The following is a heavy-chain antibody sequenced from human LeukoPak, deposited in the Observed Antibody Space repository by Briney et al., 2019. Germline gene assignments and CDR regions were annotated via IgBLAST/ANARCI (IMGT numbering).Heavy chain of an antibody. V-gene: IGHV3-33*01. D-gene: IGHD2-2*01. CDR2: IWYDGSNK. J-gene: IGHJ6*02. CDR3: ARDTSAVVSLLAYYYYGMDV. Sequence: PGGSLRLSCAASGFTFSSYGMHWVRQAPGKGLEWVAVIWYDGSNKYYADSVKGRFTISRDNSKNTLYLQMNSLRAEDTAVYYCARDTSAVVSLLAYYYYGMDVWGQGTTVTVSS. CDR1: GFTFSSYG.